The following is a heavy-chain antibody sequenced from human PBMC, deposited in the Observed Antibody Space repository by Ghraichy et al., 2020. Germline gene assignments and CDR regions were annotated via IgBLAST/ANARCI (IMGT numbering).Heavy chain of an antibody. Sequence: LSLTCAASGFTFSTYWMFWVRQTAGKGLDWVSRINSDASSTSYADSVKGRFTISRDNAQNTLYLQMNSLRVEDTAVYYCASCSSTNCRAAFDYWGQGTLVTVSS. CDR3: ASCSSTNCRAAFDY. CDR2: INSDASST. J-gene: IGHJ4*02. D-gene: IGHD2-2*01. V-gene: IGHV3-74*01. CDR1: GFTFSTYW.